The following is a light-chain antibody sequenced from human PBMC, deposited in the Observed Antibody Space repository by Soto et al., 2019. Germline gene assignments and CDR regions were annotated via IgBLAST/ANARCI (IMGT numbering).Light chain of an antibody. CDR1: QSISSW. CDR2: DAS. J-gene: IGKJ4*01. V-gene: IGKV1-5*01. CDR3: QQYNSSSSLT. Sequence: DIQMTQSPSTLSASVGDRVTITCRASQSISSWLAWYQQKPGKVPKLLIYDASSLESGVPSRFSGSGSGTEFTLTISSLQPDDFATYYCQQYNSSSSLTLGGGTKVDIK.